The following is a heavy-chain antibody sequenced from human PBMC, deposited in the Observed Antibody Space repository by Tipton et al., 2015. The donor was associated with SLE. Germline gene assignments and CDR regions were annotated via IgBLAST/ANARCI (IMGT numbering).Heavy chain of an antibody. CDR3: ASQLDSFDY. Sequence: TLSLTCTVSGGSISSSSYYWGWIRQPPGKGLEWIGSIYYSGSTYYNPSLKSRVTISVDTSKNQFSPKLSSVTAADMAVYYCASQLDSFDYWGQGTLVTVSS. V-gene: IGHV4-39*01. CDR2: IYYSGST. D-gene: IGHD1-1*01. CDR1: GGSISSSSYY. J-gene: IGHJ4*02.